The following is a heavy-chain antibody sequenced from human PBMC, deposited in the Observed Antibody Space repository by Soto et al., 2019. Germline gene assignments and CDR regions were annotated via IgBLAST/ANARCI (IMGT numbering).Heavy chain of an antibody. D-gene: IGHD1-26*01. CDR3: AKNQGVELVPLATVDWFDP. CDR1: GFIFDDFC. V-gene: IGHV3-23*01. Sequence: PGGSLRLSCAASGFIFDDFCMSWVRQAPGKGLEWISSISGSGFKKYYADSVKGRFTISRDNSKSTVYLELNNLSAEDTAVYHCAKNQGVELVPLATVDWFDPWGQGSVVTVS. J-gene: IGHJ5*02. CDR2: ISGSGFKK.